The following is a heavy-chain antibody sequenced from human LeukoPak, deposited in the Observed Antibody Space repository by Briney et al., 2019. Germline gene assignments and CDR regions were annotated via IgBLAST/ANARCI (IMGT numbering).Heavy chain of an antibody. CDR2: MNPNSGNT. D-gene: IGHD3-22*01. V-gene: IGHV1-8*03. J-gene: IGHJ4*02. CDR1: GYTFTSYD. CDR3: ARPRDSSGYYYDY. Sequence: VASVKVSCKASGYTFTSYDINWVRQATGQGLEWMGWMNPNSGNTGYAQRFQGRVTITRNTSISTAYMELSSLRSEDTAVYYCARPRDSSGYYYDYWGQGTLVTVSS.